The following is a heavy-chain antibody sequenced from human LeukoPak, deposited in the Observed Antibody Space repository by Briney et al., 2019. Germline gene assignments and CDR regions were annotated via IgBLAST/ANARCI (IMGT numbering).Heavy chain of an antibody. J-gene: IGHJ4*02. D-gene: IGHD6-19*01. Sequence: ASVKVSCKASGYTFTGYYMHWVRQAPGQGLEWMGWINPNSGGTNYAQKFQGRVIMTRDTSISTAYMELSRLRSDDTAVYYCAAPYSSGLTPDYWGQGTLVTVSS. V-gene: IGHV1-2*02. CDR2: INPNSGGT. CDR1: GYTFTGYY. CDR3: AAPYSSGLTPDY.